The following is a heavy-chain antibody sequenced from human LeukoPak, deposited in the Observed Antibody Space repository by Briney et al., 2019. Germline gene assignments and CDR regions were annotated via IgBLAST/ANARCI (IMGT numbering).Heavy chain of an antibody. CDR3: ARDRPGDWFDP. CDR2: IYYSGST. D-gene: IGHD1-26*01. Sequence: ASETLSLTFTVSGGSISSGGYYWSWIRQHPGKGLEWIGYIYYSGSTYYNPSLKSRVTISVDTSKNQFSLKLSSVTAADTAVYYCARDRPGDWFDPWGQGTLVTVSS. CDR1: GGSISSGGYY. V-gene: IGHV4-31*03. J-gene: IGHJ5*02.